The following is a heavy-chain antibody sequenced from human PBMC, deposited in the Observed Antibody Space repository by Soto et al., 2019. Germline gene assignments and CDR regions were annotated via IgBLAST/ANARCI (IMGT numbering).Heavy chain of an antibody. V-gene: IGHV3-73*01. Sequence: GSPRPSCAALWVTLRCPANQLVRQASGKGLEWVGRIRSKTNTYATAYAASVKGRFTISRDDSKNTAYLQMNSLKTEDTAVYYCTSMVRGVIDYWGQGTLVTV. D-gene: IGHD3-10*01. J-gene: IGHJ4*02. CDR2: IRSKTNTYAT. CDR1: WVTLRCPA. CDR3: TSMVRGVIDY.